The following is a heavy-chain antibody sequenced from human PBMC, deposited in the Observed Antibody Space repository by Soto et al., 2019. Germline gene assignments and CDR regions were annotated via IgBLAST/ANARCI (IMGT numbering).Heavy chain of an antibody. J-gene: IGHJ4*02. CDR3: YYVQFCGGGSYYGAPVCFDY. D-gene: IGHD2-15*01. V-gene: IGHV3-23*01. Sequence: GGSLRLSCAASGFTFSSYAMSWVRQAPGKGLEWVSSISGSADSTYYADSVKGRFTISRDNSKNTLYLQMNSLRAEDTAVYYFYYVQFCGGGSYYGAPVCFDYWGQGTLVTVSS. CDR2: ISGSADST. CDR1: GFTFSSYA.